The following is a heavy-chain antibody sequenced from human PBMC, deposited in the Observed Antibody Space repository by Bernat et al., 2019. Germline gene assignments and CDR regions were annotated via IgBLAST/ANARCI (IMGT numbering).Heavy chain of an antibody. D-gene: IGHD6-13*01. V-gene: IGHV3-30*02. CDR1: GFTFSNYG. Sequence: QVQLVESGGGVVQPGGSLRLSCAASGFTFSNYGMHWVRQAPGKGLEWVAFILYDGSDKYYADSVKGRFTISRDSSKKTLYLQMNSLRAEDMAVYYCARGQGRIAAAGSSFDYWGPGTLVTIPS. J-gene: IGHJ4*02. CDR3: ARGQGRIAAAGSSFDY. CDR2: ILYDGSDK.